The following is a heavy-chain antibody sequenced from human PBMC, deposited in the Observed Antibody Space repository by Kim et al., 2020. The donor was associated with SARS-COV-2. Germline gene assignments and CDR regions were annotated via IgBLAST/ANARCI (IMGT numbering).Heavy chain of an antibody. Sequence: GGSLRLSCAASGFTFSDYYMSWIRQAPGKGLEWVSYISSSGSTIYYADSVKGRFTISRDNAKNSLYLQMNSLRAEDTAVYYCAREDSQITIFGVVTRIGMDVWGQGTTVTVS. CDR2: ISSSGSTI. V-gene: IGHV3-11*01. D-gene: IGHD3-3*01. J-gene: IGHJ6*02. CDR1: GFTFSDYY. CDR3: AREDSQITIFGVVTRIGMDV.